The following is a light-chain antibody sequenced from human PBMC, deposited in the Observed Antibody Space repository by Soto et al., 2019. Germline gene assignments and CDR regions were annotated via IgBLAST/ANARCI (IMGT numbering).Light chain of an antibody. CDR2: DAS. J-gene: IGKJ4*01. Sequence: IVLTQSPATMSLSPGDRATLSCRASQSVTNSLAWYEQRPGQAPRLLIYDASTRATGIPDRFRGSGSGTDFTLPLSSLEPEDFAVYYCQQRSSWPVLTFGGGTRVEIK. V-gene: IGKV3-11*01. CDR1: QSVTNS. CDR3: QQRSSWPVLT.